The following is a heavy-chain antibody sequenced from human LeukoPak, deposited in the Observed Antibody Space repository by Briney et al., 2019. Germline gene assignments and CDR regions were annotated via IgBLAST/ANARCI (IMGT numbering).Heavy chain of an antibody. V-gene: IGHV4-34*01. Sequence: KSSETLSLTCAVCGASFSDSYWSWIRQSPEKGLEWIGEINNSGSTSYNPSLNSRVIMSVDRSKNQFSLRLTSVTAADTAVYYCARGRYGPRLGNWGQGTLVTVSS. D-gene: IGHD3-16*01. CDR2: INNSGST. CDR3: ARGRYGPRLGN. CDR1: GASFSDSY. J-gene: IGHJ4*02.